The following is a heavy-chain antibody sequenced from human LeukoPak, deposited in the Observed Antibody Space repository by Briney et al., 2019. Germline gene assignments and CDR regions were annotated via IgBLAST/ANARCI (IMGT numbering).Heavy chain of an antibody. CDR1: GYTFTSYG. Sequence: ASVKVSCKASGYTFTSYGISWVRQAPGQGLEWMGIINPSGGSTSYAQKFQGRVTMTRDTSTSTVYMELSSLRSEDTAVYYCARGPRPPSAFDPWGQGTLVTVSS. J-gene: IGHJ5*02. CDR3: ARGPRPPSAFDP. V-gene: IGHV1-46*01. CDR2: INPSGGST.